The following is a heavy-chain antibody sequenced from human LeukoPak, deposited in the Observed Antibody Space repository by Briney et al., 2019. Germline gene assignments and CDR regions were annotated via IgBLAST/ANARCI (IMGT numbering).Heavy chain of an antibody. CDR1: GFTFSSYA. Sequence: PGGSLRLSCAASGFTFSSYAMHWVRQAPGKGLEWVAVISYDGSNKYYADSVKGRFTISGDNSKNTLYLQMNSLRAEDTAVYYCARGALSRECELLDPLFDYWGQGTLVTVSS. CDR2: ISYDGSNK. J-gene: IGHJ4*02. D-gene: IGHD1-26*01. CDR3: ARGALSRECELLDPLFDY. V-gene: IGHV3-30*04.